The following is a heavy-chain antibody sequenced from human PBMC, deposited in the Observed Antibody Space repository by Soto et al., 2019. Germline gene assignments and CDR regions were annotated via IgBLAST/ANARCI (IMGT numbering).Heavy chain of an antibody. V-gene: IGHV1-8*01. CDR1: GYTFTSYD. Sequence: QVQLVQSGAEVKKPGASVKVSCKASGYTFTSYDINWVRQATGQGFECMGWMNPNSGNTGYAQKFQGRVTMTRNTYISTVYRELSRLRSEATDVYYCVRTGHRSYVDYGVWGQGTLVTVYS. CDR3: VRTGHRSYVDYGV. D-gene: IGHD4-17*01. CDR2: MNPNSGNT. J-gene: IGHJ4*02.